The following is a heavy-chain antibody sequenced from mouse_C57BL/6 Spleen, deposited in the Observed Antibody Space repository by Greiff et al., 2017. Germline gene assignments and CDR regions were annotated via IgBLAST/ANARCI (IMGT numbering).Heavy chain of an antibody. D-gene: IGHD2-3*01. V-gene: IGHV1-64*01. J-gene: IGHJ2*01. Sequence: QVQLQQPGAELVKPGASVKLSCKASGYTFTSYWMHWVKQRPGQGLEWIGMIHPNSGSTNYNEKFKSKATLTVDKSSSTAYMQRSSLTSEDSAVYYCARSREIDGNYFDYWGQGTTLTVSS. CDR2: IHPNSGST. CDR3: ARSREIDGNYFDY. CDR1: GYTFTSYW.